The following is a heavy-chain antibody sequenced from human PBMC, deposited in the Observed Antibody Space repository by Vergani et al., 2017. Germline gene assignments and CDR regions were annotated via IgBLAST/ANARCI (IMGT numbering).Heavy chain of an antibody. V-gene: IGHV3-30*04. CDR3: ARVYATGDLVPFDY. J-gene: IGHJ4*02. CDR2: ISYDGSNK. D-gene: IGHD1-1*01. CDR1: GFTFSSYA. Sequence: QVLLVESGGGVVQPGRSLRLSCAASGFTFSSYAIHWVRQAPGKGLEWVSVISYDGSNKYYADSVKGRFTISRDNSKNTLYLQMNSLRAEDTAVYYCARVYATGDLVPFDYWGQGTLVTVSS.